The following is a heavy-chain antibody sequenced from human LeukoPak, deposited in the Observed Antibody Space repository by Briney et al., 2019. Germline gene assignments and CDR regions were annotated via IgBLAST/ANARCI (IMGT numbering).Heavy chain of an antibody. V-gene: IGHV4-61*09. CDR2: IYTSGST. D-gene: IGHD4-17*01. Sequence: SKTLSLTCTVSGGSISSGNNHWSWIRQPAGKRLEWIGHIYTSGSTNYNPSLKSRVTISVDTSKNQFSLKLSSVTAADTAVYYCATTTVTTSAGFDYWGQGTLVTVSS. CDR3: ATTTVTTSAGFDY. CDR1: GGSISSGNNH. J-gene: IGHJ4*02.